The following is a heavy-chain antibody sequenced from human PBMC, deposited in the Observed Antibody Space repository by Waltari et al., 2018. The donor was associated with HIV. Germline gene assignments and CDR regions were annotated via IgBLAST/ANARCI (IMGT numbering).Heavy chain of an antibody. D-gene: IGHD1-26*01. CDR1: GFPFTNYW. J-gene: IGHJ6*02. Sequence: EVQLMESGGGLVQSGGSLRLSCAASGFPFTNYWMSWVRQTPGKGLEWVAYIKDDGSEKYYMGSVKGRFTISRDNAKNSMFLQMNSLRAEDTAVYYCARIGTFPHNYAIDFWGQGTTVTVSS. CDR2: IKDDGSEK. CDR3: ARIGTFPHNYAIDF. V-gene: IGHV3-7*01.